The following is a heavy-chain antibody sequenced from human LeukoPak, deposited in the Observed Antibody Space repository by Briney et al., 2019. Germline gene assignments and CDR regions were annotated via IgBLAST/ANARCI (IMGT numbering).Heavy chain of an antibody. CDR3: ASGKYYYGSWGFDP. D-gene: IGHD3-10*01. J-gene: IGHJ5*02. CDR2: IYSGGST. Sequence: GGSLRLSCAASGFTVSSNYMSWVRQAPGKGLEWVSVIYSGGSTYYADSVKGRFTISRDNSKNTLYLQMNSLRAEDTAVYYCASGKYYYGSWGFDPWGQGTLVTVSS. V-gene: IGHV3-66*01. CDR1: GFTVSSNY.